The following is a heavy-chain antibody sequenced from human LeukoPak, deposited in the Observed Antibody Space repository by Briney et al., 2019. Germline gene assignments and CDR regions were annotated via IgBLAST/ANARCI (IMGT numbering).Heavy chain of an antibody. CDR1: GFTFSSYG. CDR3: AKDDSGYSPYYFDY. D-gene: IGHD3-22*01. V-gene: IGHV3-30*02. Sequence: PGGSLRLSCAASGFTFSSYGMHWVRQAPGKGLEWVAFIRYEGSNKYYADSVKGRFTISRDNSKNTLYLQMNSLRAEDTAVYYCAKDDSGYSPYYFDYWGQGTLVTVSS. J-gene: IGHJ4*02. CDR2: IRYEGSNK.